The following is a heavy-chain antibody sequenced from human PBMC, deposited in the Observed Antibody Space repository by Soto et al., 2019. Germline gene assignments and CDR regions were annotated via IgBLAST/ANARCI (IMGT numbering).Heavy chain of an antibody. J-gene: IGHJ4*02. CDR2: ISAYNSNK. V-gene: IGHV1-18*04. Sequence: QVHLVQSGAEVKKPGASVKVSCKASGYTFTSYGLSWVRQAPGHGLEWMGWISAYNSNKNYAQNLQGRVTMTTYTATSTGYMELRSMRSDDTAVADCARAPFYYDRSGGWGLDYWGQGTLVTVSS. CDR3: ARAPFYYDRSGGWGLDY. CDR1: GYTFTSYG. D-gene: IGHD3-22*01.